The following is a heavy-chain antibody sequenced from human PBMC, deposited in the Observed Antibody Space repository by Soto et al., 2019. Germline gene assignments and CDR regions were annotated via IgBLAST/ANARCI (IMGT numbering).Heavy chain of an antibody. CDR2: IYYSGST. CDR3: ARDFRRNWFDP. CDR1: GGSISSGDYY. V-gene: IGHV4-30-4*01. Sequence: NPSETLSLTCTVSGGSISSGDYYWSWVRQPSGKGLEWIGYIYYSGSTYYNPSLKSRVTISVDTSKNQFSLKLSSVTAADTAVYYCARDFRRNWFDPWGQGTLVTVSS. J-gene: IGHJ5*02.